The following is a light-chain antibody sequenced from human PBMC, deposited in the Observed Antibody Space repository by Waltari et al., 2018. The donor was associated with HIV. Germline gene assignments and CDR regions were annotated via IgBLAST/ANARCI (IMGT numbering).Light chain of an antibody. V-gene: IGKV1-13*02. CDR1: QGLVSS. Sequence: AIELTQSPSILSASVGARVTVTCRASQGLVSSLAWHQQKAGNAPKLLIYDASSLKSGVPSRFSGSGSGTDFTLTISSLQPEDFAIYYCQQLNSYPLTFGGGTKVEIK. J-gene: IGKJ4*01. CDR2: DAS. CDR3: QQLNSYPLT.